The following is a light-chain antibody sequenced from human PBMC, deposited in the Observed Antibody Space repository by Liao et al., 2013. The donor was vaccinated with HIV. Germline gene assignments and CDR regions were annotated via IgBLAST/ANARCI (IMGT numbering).Light chain of an antibody. Sequence: SYELTQSPSASVAPGKTASITCGGDSIGSKSVNWYQQKPGQAPVLVIYYDNDRPSGIPERFSGSNSANTATLTIDRVEAGDEADYFCQVWLTGTNHPVFGGGTKLTVL. V-gene: IGLV3-21*04. CDR1: SIGSKS. CDR3: QVWLTGTNHPV. J-gene: IGLJ3*02. CDR2: YDN.